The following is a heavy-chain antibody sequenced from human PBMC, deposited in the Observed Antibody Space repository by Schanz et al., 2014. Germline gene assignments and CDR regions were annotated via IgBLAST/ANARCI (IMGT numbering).Heavy chain of an antibody. J-gene: IGHJ3*01. CDR1: GFTFSYYN. V-gene: IGHV3-7*01. Sequence: EVQLVESGGGLVKPGGSLRLSCAASGFTFSYYNMNWVRQAPGKGLEWVANIEGDGTRTYYVDSVKGRFTVSRDNAENSLYLHMRSLRVDDTAVYYCARDADYNPTSDFWYDAYDFWGQGTVVTVSS. CDR3: ARDADYNPTSDFWYDAYDF. D-gene: IGHD1-1*01. CDR2: IEGDGTRT.